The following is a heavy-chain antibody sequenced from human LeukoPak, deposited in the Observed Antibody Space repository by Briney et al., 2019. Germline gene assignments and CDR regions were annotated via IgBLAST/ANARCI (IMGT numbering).Heavy chain of an antibody. V-gene: IGHV4-31*03. Sequence: EPSETLSLTCTVSGGSISSGGYYWSWIRQHPGKGLEWIGHIYYSGSTYYNPSLKSRVTISVDTSKNQFSLKLSSVTAADTAVYYCARAPSSAYDILTGYYRAISYYFDYWGQGTLVTVSS. CDR3: ARAPSSAYDILTGYYRAISYYFDY. CDR2: IYYSGST. D-gene: IGHD3-9*01. J-gene: IGHJ4*02. CDR1: GGSISSGGYY.